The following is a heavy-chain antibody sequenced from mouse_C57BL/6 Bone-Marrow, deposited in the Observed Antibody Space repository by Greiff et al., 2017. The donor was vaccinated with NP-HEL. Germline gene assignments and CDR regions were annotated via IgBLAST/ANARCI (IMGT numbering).Heavy chain of an antibody. V-gene: IGHV5-4*01. CDR2: ISDGGSYT. J-gene: IGHJ1*03. CDR1: GFTFSSYA. Sequence: EVQRVESGGGLVKPGGSLKLSCAASGFTFSSYAMSWVRQTPEKRLEWVATISDGGSYTYYPDNVKGRFTISRDNAKNNLYLQMSHLKSEDTAMYYCARSFITTVVAHWYFDVWGTGTTVTVSS. CDR3: ARSFITTVVAHWYFDV. D-gene: IGHD1-1*01.